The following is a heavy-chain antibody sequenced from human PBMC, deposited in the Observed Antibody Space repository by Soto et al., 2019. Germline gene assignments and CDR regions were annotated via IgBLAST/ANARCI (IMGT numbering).Heavy chain of an antibody. V-gene: IGHV4-59*08. CDR3: AINADV. CDR1: GASISGHF. J-gene: IGHJ6*02. Sequence: PSETLSLTCPFSGASISGHFWSWIRQPPGKGLEWIAYIYNSGSSYNPSLKSRVTISVDTSKNQLSLKLSSVIAADSAVYYCAINADVWGQGTTVTVSS. CDR2: IYNSGS.